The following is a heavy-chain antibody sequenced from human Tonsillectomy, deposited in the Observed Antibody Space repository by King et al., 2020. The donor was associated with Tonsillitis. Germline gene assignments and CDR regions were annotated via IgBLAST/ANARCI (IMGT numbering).Heavy chain of an antibody. V-gene: IGHV3-7*03. Sequence: VQLVESGGGLVQPGGSLRLSCEASGFTFSSYWMTWVRQAPGKGLEWVANIKQDGSEKNYVDSVKGRFTISRDNAKNSLYLQMNSLRAEDTAVYYCASLAIFLYYYDRGEPFDVWGQGTLVTVSS. CDR3: ASLAIFLYYYDRGEPFDV. J-gene: IGHJ3*01. CDR2: IKQDGSEK. CDR1: GFTFSSYW. D-gene: IGHD3-22*01.